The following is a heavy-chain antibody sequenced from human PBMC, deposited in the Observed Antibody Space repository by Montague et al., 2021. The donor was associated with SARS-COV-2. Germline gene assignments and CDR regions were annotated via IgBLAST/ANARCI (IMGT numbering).Heavy chain of an antibody. Sequence: SLRLSCAASGFRFSDYYMSWLRQAPGKGPEWVSDISSSSTYTSSADSVKGRFTISRDNAKNSLYLHLNSLRAEGTAVYYCARGGGRYNWNYEGGFDLWGRGTLVTVSS. CDR1: GFRFSDYY. V-gene: IGHV3-11*06. J-gene: IGHJ2*01. CDR2: ISSSSTYT. CDR3: ARGGGRYNWNYEGGFDL. D-gene: IGHD1-7*01.